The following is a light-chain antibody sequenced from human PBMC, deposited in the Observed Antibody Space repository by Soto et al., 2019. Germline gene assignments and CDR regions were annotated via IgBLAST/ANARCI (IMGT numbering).Light chain of an antibody. V-gene: IGLV1-40*01. J-gene: IGLJ2*01. CDR3: QSYDSSLSGHVV. Sequence: QSVLTQPPSVSGAPGQRVTISCTGSSSNIGAGYDVHWYQQLPGTAPKLLIYGNSNRPSGVPDRFSGSKSGNSASLAITGLQAEDEADYYGQSYDSSLSGHVVFGGGTKLTVL. CDR2: GNS. CDR1: SSNIGAGYD.